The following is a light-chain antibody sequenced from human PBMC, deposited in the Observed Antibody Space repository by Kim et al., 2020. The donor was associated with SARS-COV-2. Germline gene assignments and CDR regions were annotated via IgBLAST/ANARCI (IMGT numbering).Light chain of an antibody. CDR2: DKN. CDR3: NSRDSSGDHVV. J-gene: IGLJ2*01. Sequence: SSELTQDPAVSVALGQTVRITCQGDSLRSYYASWYQQKPGQAPVLVIYDKNNRPSGIPDRFSGSSSGNTASLTITGAQAEDEADYFCNSRDSSGDHVVFG. V-gene: IGLV3-19*01. CDR1: SLRSYY.